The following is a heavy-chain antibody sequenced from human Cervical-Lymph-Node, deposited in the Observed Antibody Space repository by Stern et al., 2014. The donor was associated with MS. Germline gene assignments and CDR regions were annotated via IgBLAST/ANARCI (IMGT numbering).Heavy chain of an antibody. CDR3: ARDFYFDY. Sequence: VQLVESGGGLVQPGGSLRLSCAASGFTFSTYDMSWVRQAPGKGLQWVANIKQDGSETYFVDSVKGRFTISRDNAKNSLYLQMNSLRAEDTAVYFCARDFYFDYWGQGTLGTVSS. CDR1: GFTFSTYD. J-gene: IGHJ4*02. CDR2: IKQDGSET. V-gene: IGHV3-7*01.